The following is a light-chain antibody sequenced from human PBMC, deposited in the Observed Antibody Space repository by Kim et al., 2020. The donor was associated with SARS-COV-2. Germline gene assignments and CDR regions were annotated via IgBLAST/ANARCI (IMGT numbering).Light chain of an antibody. CDR1: NIGSKN. J-gene: IGLJ3*02. Sequence: VSVALGQTAMITCGGNNIGSKNVHWYQQKPGQAPVLVIYRDSNRPSGIPERFSGSNSGNTATLTISRAQAGDEADYYCQVWDSSTVFGGGTQLTVL. CDR2: RDS. CDR3: QVWDSSTV. V-gene: IGLV3-9*01.